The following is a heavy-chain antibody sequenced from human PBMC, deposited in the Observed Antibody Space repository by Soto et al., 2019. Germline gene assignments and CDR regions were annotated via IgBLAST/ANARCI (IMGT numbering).Heavy chain of an antibody. D-gene: IGHD3-16*02. Sequence: ASVKVSCKASGYSFTYYDVNWVRQAPGHGLEWMGWMSPNTGNTEYAQKFQGRVTMTRDTSRSTAYLELTDLTHEDTAVYYCARLRGSYHSDCWGQGPLVTVSS. V-gene: IGHV1-8*01. CDR1: GYSFTYYD. CDR3: ARLRGSYHSDC. CDR2: MSPNTGNT. J-gene: IGHJ4*02.